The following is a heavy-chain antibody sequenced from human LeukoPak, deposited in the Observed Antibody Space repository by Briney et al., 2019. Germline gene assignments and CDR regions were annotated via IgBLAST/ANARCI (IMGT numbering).Heavy chain of an antibody. Sequence: GGSLRLSCAASGFTFSSYGMHWVRQAPGKGLEWVAFIRYDGGNKYYADSVKGRFTISRDNSKNTLYLQMNSLRAEDTAVYYCAKDDYSSSWFDWGQGTLVTVSS. J-gene: IGHJ4*02. V-gene: IGHV3-30*02. CDR1: GFTFSSYG. D-gene: IGHD6-13*01. CDR2: IRYDGGNK. CDR3: AKDDYSSSWFD.